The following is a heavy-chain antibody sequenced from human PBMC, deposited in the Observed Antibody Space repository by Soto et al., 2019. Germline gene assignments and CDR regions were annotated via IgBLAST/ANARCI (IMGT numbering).Heavy chain of an antibody. CDR2: IDPSDSYT. Sequence: PGESLKISCKGSGYSFTSYWISWVRQMPGKGLEWMGRIDPSDSYTNYSPSFQGHVTISADKSISTAYLQWSSLKASDTAMYYCARLSGYSSSWYDVVPGYWGQGTLVTVSS. V-gene: IGHV5-10-1*01. CDR1: GYSFTSYW. D-gene: IGHD6-13*01. CDR3: ARLSGYSSSWYDVVPGY. J-gene: IGHJ4*02.